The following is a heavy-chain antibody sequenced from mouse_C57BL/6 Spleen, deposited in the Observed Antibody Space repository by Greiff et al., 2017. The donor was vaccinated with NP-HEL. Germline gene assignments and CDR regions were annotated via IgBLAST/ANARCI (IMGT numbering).Heavy chain of an antibody. D-gene: IGHD3-3*01. CDR2: IRSKSNNYAT. CDR3: VRGDVGFAY. J-gene: IGHJ3*01. CDR1: GFSFNTYA. V-gene: IGHV10-1*01. Sequence: EVQVVESGGGLVQPKGSLKLSCAASGFSFNTYAMNWVRQAPGKGLEWVARIRSKSNNYATYYADSVKDRFTISRDDSEGMLYLQMNNLKTEDTAMYYCVRGDVGFAYWGQGTLVTVSA.